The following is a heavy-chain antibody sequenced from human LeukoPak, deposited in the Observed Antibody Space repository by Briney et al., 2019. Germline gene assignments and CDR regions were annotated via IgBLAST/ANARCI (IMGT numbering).Heavy chain of an antibody. Sequence: PGGSLRLSCAASGFTFSSYSMNWVRQAPGKGLEWVSSISSSSSYIYYADSVKGRFTISRDNAKNSLYLQMNSLRAEDTAVYYCAGDLTYYYGSGSPGVFDYWGQGTLVTVSS. CDR1: GFTFSSYS. CDR3: AGDLTYYYGSGSPGVFDY. CDR2: ISSSSSYI. J-gene: IGHJ4*02. V-gene: IGHV3-21*01. D-gene: IGHD3-10*01.